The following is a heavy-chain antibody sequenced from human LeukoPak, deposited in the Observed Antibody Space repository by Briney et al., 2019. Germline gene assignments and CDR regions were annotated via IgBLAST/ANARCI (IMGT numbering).Heavy chain of an antibody. Sequence: GGSLRLSCAASGFTFSSYAMSWVRQAPGKGLEWVSAISGSGGSTYYADSVKGRFTISRDNSKNTLYLQVTSLRAEDAAVYYCAKEPRRGYYDSSGYFDYWGQGTLVTVSS. CDR2: ISGSGGST. CDR3: AKEPRRGYYDSSGYFDY. V-gene: IGHV3-23*01. J-gene: IGHJ4*02. CDR1: GFTFSSYA. D-gene: IGHD3-22*01.